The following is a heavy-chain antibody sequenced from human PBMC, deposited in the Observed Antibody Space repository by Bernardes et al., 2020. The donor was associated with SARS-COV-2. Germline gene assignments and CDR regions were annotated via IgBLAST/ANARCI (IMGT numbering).Heavy chain of an antibody. CDR1: GFTFSSYS. J-gene: IGHJ4*02. CDR2: INNDGRTI. V-gene: IGHV3-74*01. Sequence: GGSLRLSCAASGFTFSSYSMNWVRQAPGKGLVWVSRINNDGRTITYADSVKGRFIISRDNAKNTLYLQMNSLRVEDAAMYYCVRSAFSGGSGYFFDSWGQGTLVTVSS. D-gene: IGHD3-22*01. CDR3: VRSAFSGGSGYFFDS.